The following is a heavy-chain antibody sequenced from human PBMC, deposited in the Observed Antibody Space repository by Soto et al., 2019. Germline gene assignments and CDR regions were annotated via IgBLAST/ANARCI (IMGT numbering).Heavy chain of an antibody. V-gene: IGHV1-18*01. CDR2: ISAYNGNT. CDR3: ARDVEVPAAAAAFDI. J-gene: IGHJ3*02. CDR1: GYTFTNYG. D-gene: IGHD2-2*01. Sequence: GASVKVSCKASGYTFTNYGVSWVRQAPGQGLEWMGWISAYNGNTNYAQKLQGRVTMTTDTSTSTAYMELRSLRSDDTAVYYCARDVEVPAAAAAFDIWGQGTMVTVSS.